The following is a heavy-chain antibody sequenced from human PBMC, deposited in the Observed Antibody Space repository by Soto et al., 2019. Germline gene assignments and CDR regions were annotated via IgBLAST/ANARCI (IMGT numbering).Heavy chain of an antibody. V-gene: IGHV4-59*01. CDR2: IYYSGST. CDR1: GGSISSYY. CDR3: ARVADYYDSSGYYSWNYFDY. J-gene: IGHJ4*02. Sequence: SETLSLTCTVSGGSISSYYWSWIRQPPGKGLEWIGYIYYSGSTNYNPSLKSRVTISVDTSKNQFSLKLSSVTAADTAVYYFARVADYYDSSGYYSWNYFDYWGQGTLVTVSS. D-gene: IGHD3-22*01.